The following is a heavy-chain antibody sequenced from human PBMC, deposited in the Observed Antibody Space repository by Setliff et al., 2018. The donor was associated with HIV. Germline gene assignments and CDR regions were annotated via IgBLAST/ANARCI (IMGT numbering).Heavy chain of an antibody. V-gene: IGHV4-34*01. J-gene: IGHJ5*02. Sequence: SETLSLTCAVYGGSLSGHFWSWIRQPPGKGLEWIGEINRSGSTNYNLSLKSRVTMSVDTSKNQFSLKVRSLTAADTGLYYCARVKSIKTTLVRLWPRFDLWGQGTQVTVS. CDR3: ARVKSIKTTLVRLWPRFDL. D-gene: IGHD3-10*01. CDR1: GGSLSGHF. CDR2: INRSGST.